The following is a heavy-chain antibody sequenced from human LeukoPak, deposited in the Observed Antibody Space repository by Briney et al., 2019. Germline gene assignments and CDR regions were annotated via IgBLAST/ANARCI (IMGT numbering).Heavy chain of an antibody. CDR1: GFTFSTYG. CDR3: AKDQRSRSYFDY. Sequence: GGSLRLSCAASGFTFSTYGMHWVRQAPGKGLEWVAVVSHDGSSKYYSESVKGRFTISRDNSNNTLYLQMNSLRAEDTAVYYCAKDQRSRSYFDYWGQGTLVTVSS. D-gene: IGHD3-10*01. J-gene: IGHJ4*02. V-gene: IGHV3-30*18. CDR2: VSHDGSSK.